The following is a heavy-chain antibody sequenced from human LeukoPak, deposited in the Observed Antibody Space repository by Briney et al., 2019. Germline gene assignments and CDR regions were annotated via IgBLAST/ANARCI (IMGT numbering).Heavy chain of an antibody. V-gene: IGHV1-2*02. CDR1: GYTFTGYY. Sequence: ASVKVSCKASGYTFTGYYMHWVRQAPVQGLEWMGWINPNSGGTNYAQKFQGRVTMTRDTSISTAYMELSRLRSDDTAVYYCARDSLTYYDILTGYLPQSFVDCWGQGTLVTVSS. D-gene: IGHD3-9*01. CDR2: INPNSGGT. CDR3: ARDSLTYYDILTGYLPQSFVDC. J-gene: IGHJ4*02.